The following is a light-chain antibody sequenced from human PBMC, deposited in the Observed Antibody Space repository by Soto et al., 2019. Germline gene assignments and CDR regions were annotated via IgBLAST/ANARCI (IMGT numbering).Light chain of an antibody. CDR3: QESTNTPYT. Sequence: DIPMTQSPSSLSASVGDRITITCRASQSISSYLNWYQQKPGKAPKLLIYAASSLQSGVPSRFTGSGSGTDFTLTISSLQPEDFATYYCQESTNTPYTLGQGTKLEIK. CDR1: QSISSY. CDR2: AAS. V-gene: IGKV1-39*01. J-gene: IGKJ2*01.